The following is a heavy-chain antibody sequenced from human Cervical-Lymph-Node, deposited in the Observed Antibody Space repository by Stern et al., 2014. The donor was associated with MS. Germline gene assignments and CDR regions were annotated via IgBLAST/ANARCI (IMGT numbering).Heavy chain of an antibody. V-gene: IGHV1-69*01. CDR3: ARGTTAVTTEPFDP. CDR2: IFPISDTP. J-gene: IGHJ5*02. Sequence: VQLVESGAEVKKPGSSVKVSCKISGGTFRSHALSWGRQAAGQGLEWMGAIFPISDTPDYAQKFQGRVTITADESTTTVYMELSNLRSEDTAFYYCARGTTAVTTEPFDPWGQGTLVTVSS. CDR1: GGTFRSHA. D-gene: IGHD4-17*01.